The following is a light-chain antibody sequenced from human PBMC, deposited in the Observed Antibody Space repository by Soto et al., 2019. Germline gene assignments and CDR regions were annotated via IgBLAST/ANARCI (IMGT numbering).Light chain of an antibody. V-gene: IGKV1-27*01. J-gene: IGKJ1*01. CDR2: AAS. Sequence: DIQMTQSQSSLSASVGDRVTITCRASQGISNYLAWYQQKPGEVPKLLIYAASTLQSGVPSRFSGTGSGTDFTLTISSLQPEDVATYYCQKYNSDPWTFGQGTKVEIK. CDR1: QGISNY. CDR3: QKYNSDPWT.